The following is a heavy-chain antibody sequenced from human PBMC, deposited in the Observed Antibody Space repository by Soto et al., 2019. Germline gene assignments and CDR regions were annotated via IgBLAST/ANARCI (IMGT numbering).Heavy chain of an antibody. CDR3: AREMVRGVIIFFDY. J-gene: IGHJ4*02. V-gene: IGHV1-69*06. CDR1: GGTFSSYA. D-gene: IGHD3-10*01. CDR2: IIPIFGTA. Sequence: VASVKVSCKASGGTFSSYAISWVRQAPGQGLEWMGGIIPIFGTANYAQKFQGRVTITADKSTSTAYMELSSLRSEDTAVYYCAREMVRGVIIFFDYWGQGTLVTVSS.